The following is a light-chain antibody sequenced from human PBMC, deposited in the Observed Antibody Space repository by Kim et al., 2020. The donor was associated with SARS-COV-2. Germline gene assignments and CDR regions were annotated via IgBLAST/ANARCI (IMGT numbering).Light chain of an antibody. CDR2: EDN. J-gene: IGLJ2*01. CDR1: SGSIASNY. Sequence: TVNISCTRSSGSIASNYVQWYQQRPGSAPTTVIYEDNQRPSGVPDRFSGSIDSSSNSASLTISGLKTEDEADYYCQSYDSSNLHVVFGGGTQLTVL. V-gene: IGLV6-57*03. CDR3: QSYDSSNLHVV.